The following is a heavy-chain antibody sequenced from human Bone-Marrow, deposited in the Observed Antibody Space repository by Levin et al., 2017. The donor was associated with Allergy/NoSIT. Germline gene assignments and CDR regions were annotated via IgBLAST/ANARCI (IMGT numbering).Heavy chain of an antibody. V-gene: IGHV2-5*02. CDR1: GFSLSTSGVG. Sequence: QTLSLTCTFSGFSLSTSGVGVGWIRQPPGKALEWLALVYWDDEKRYSPSLRNRLTITKDTSKNHVVLTMTNMDPVDTATYYCANTKSLQAATGTGGAFDIWGQGTMVTVSS. D-gene: IGHD6-13*01. CDR3: ANTKSLQAATGTGGAFDI. J-gene: IGHJ3*02. CDR2: VYWDDEK.